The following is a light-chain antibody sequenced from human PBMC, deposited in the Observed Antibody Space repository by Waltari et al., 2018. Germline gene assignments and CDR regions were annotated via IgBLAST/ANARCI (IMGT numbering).Light chain of an antibody. J-gene: IGLJ2*01. CDR2: EVT. V-gene: IGLV2-14*01. CDR1: TRDVGRYNY. CDR3: SSYTSIKTPYVV. Sequence: QSALTQPASVSGSPGQSITISCTGTTRDVGRYNYVSWYQCHPGKAPELIIYEVTNRPSGVPDRFSGSKSGNTASLSIAGLQPEDEAEYYCSSYTSIKTPYVVFGGGTKVTVL.